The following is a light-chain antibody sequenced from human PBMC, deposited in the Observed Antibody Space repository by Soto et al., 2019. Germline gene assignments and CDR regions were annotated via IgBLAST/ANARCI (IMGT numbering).Light chain of an antibody. CDR2: KAS. Sequence: DIQMTQSPSTLSASVGDRVTITCRASQNVNGWLAWYQQKPGKAPKLLINKASTLESGVPSRFSGRGFGTEFTLTISSLQTDDFATYYCQQYDTRCTFGQGTKVEGK. V-gene: IGKV1-5*03. CDR3: QQYDTRCT. J-gene: IGKJ4*01. CDR1: QNVNGW.